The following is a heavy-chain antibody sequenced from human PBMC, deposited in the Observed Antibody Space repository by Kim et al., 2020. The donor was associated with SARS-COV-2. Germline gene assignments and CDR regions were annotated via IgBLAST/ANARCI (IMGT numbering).Heavy chain of an antibody. V-gene: IGHV3-73*01. CDR1: GFTFSGSA. CDR2: IRSKANSYAT. Sequence: GGSLRLSCAASGFTFSGSAMHWVRQASGKGLEWVGRIRSKANSYATAYAASVKGRFTISRDDSKNTAYLQMNSLKTEDTAVYYCTRRTGTRGYYYYGMDVWGQGTTVTVSS. J-gene: IGHJ6*02. D-gene: IGHD1-1*01. CDR3: TRRTGTRGYYYYGMDV.